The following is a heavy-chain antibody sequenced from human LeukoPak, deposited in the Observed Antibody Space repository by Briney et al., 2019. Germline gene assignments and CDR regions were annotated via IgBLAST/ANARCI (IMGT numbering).Heavy chain of an antibody. CDR1: GGSSSSSNW. CDR2: IDHSGRT. V-gene: IGHV4-4*02. J-gene: IGHJ6*01. Sequence: SGTLSLTCAVSGGSSSSSNWWNWVRQPPGKGLEWIGEIDHSGRTNYNPSLKSRVTISVDKSKNQISLKLSTVTAADTAVYYCASKEYYYYGMDVWGQGTTVTVSS. CDR3: ASKEYYYYGMDV.